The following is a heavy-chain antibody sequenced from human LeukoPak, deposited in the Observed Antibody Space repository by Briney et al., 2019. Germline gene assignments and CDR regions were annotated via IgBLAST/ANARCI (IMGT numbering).Heavy chain of an antibody. V-gene: IGHV1-3*03. Sequence: ASVKVSCKASGYTFTSHAMHWVRQAPGQRLEWMGWINAGNGNTKYSQEFQGRVTITRDTSASTAYMELSSLRSEDMAVYYCARGQEIRWFDPWGQGTLVTVSS. CDR3: ARGQEIRWFDP. D-gene: IGHD5-24*01. CDR1: GYTFTSHA. J-gene: IGHJ5*02. CDR2: INAGNGNT.